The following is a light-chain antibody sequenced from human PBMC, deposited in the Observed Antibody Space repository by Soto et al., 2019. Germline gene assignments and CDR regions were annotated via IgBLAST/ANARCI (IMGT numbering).Light chain of an antibody. Sequence: QSALTQPASVSGSPGQSITISCTGTSSDVGSYNLVSWYQQHPGKAPKLMIYEGSKRPSGVSNRFSGSKSGNTASLTISGLQAEDEADYYCCSYAGSSTLGVFGGVTTLTVL. CDR3: CSYAGSSTLGV. V-gene: IGLV2-23*01. CDR1: SSDVGSYNL. J-gene: IGLJ3*02. CDR2: EGS.